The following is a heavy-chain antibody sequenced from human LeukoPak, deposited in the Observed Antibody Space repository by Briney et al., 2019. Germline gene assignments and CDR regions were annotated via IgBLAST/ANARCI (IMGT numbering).Heavy chain of an antibody. CDR1: GGSISSSSYY. CDR3: VRIEYSSSIDY. D-gene: IGHD6-6*01. CDR2: IYYSGRT. V-gene: IGHV4-39*07. Sequence: SETLSLTCTVSGGSISSSSYYWGWIRQPPGKGLEWIGSIYYSGRTYYNPSLKSRVTISVDTSKNQFSLKLTSVTAADTAAYYCVRIEYSSSIDYWGQGTLVTVSS. J-gene: IGHJ4*02.